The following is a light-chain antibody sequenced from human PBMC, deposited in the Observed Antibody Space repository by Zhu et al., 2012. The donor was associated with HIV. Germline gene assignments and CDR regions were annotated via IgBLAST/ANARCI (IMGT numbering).Light chain of an antibody. V-gene: IGKV3-20*01. J-gene: IGKJ3*01. CDR3: QQYGDSPLFT. CDR1: QTVNSN. CDR2: GES. Sequence: EIVMTQSPATLSVSPGERATLSCRASQTVNSNLAWYQQRPGQAPRLLISGESNRATGIPDFTPTISRLEPEDFAVYYCQQYGDSPLFTFGPGTKVNV.